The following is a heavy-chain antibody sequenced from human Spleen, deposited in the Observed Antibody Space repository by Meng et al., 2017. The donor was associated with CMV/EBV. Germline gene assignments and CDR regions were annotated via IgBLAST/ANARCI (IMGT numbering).Heavy chain of an antibody. CDR3: ERDRPRRVGATAD. Sequence: SCAASGYIVSNNYMNWVRQPPGKGMEWVSVIYSGGNTYYADYVKGRFTISRENAKNVLYLQMNSMRTEDTDVYYCERDRPRRVGATADWGQGTLVTVSS. D-gene: IGHD1-26*01. J-gene: IGHJ4*02. V-gene: IGHV3-53*01. CDR1: GYIVSNNY. CDR2: IYSGGNT.